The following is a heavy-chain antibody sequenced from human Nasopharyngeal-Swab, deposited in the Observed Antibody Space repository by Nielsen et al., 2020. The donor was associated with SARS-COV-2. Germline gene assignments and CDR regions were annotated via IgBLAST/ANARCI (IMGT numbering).Heavy chain of an antibody. Sequence: GESLKISCAASGFTVSSNYMSWVRQAPGKGLEWVSVIYSGGSTYYADSVEGRFTITRDNSKNTLYLQMNSLRAEDTAVYYCARDPIGAVAGPGGYWGQGTLVTVSS. CDR3: ARDPIGAVAGPGGY. CDR1: GFTVSSNY. D-gene: IGHD6-19*01. V-gene: IGHV3-53*01. J-gene: IGHJ4*02. CDR2: IYSGGST.